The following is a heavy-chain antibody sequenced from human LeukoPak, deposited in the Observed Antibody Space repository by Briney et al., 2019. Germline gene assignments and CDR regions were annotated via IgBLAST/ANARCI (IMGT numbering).Heavy chain of an antibody. CDR3: ARVRLWFGDPRDGMDV. Sequence: GASVTVSCTASGYTFTGYYMHWVRQAPGQGLEWMGWINPNSGGTKYAQKFQGRVTMTRDTSISTAYMELSRLRSDDTAVYYCARVRLWFGDPRDGMDVWGQGTTVTVSS. V-gene: IGHV1-2*02. CDR2: INPNSGGT. D-gene: IGHD3-10*01. J-gene: IGHJ6*02. CDR1: GYTFTGYY.